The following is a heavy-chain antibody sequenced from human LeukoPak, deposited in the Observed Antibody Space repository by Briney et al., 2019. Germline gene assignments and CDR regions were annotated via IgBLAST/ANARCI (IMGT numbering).Heavy chain of an antibody. CDR1: GYTFTDYL. Sequence: ASVKVSCKASGYTFTDYLINWVRQAPGQGLEWVGSISTKNGYTKLAQKFQGRVAMTKDTSANTIYMDLRSLTFDDTAVYYCAREKLWFGEFPFDNWGQGTLVSVSS. J-gene: IGHJ4*02. V-gene: IGHV1-18*01. CDR3: AREKLWFGEFPFDN. D-gene: IGHD3-10*01. CDR2: ISTKNGYT.